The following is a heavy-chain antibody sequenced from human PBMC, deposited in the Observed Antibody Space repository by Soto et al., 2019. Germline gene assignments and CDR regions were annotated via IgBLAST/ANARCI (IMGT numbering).Heavy chain of an antibody. CDR1: GYSFTTYG. V-gene: IGHV1-8*01. CDR3: AIRTDGYNFDF. D-gene: IGHD5-12*01. J-gene: IGHJ4*02. Sequence: ASVKVSCKASGYSFTTYGINWVRQAPGQGLEWMGWMNTNSDHTDHAQTLQGRVTMTRNISISIAYMELSSLRSDDTAVYYCAIRTDGYNFDFWGQGTLVTVSS. CDR2: MNTNSDHT.